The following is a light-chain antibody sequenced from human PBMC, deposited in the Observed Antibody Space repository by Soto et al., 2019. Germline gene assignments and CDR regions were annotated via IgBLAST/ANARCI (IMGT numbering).Light chain of an antibody. Sequence: DIQMTQSPSTLSASVGDRVTITCRASQSISSWLAWYQQKPGKAPKLLIYDASSLESGVPSRFSGSGSGTEFSRTISGLERDDIATYYCQQYDSYLTFGQGTKVESK. CDR2: DAS. J-gene: IGKJ1*01. CDR1: QSISSW. CDR3: QQYDSYLT. V-gene: IGKV1-5*01.